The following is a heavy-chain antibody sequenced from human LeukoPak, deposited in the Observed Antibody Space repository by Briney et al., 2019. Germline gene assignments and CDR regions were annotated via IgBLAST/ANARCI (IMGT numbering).Heavy chain of an antibody. Sequence: GSLRLSCAASGFDFGAYEMNWVRQAPGKGLEWVAYFAGSDTTTYYADSVKGRFTISRDNAKNTLYLQMNGLRVEDTAVYYCVRDLVYGTGDQRFDYWGQGTLVTVSS. CDR2: FAGSDTTT. CDR3: VRDLVYGTGDQRFDY. J-gene: IGHJ4*02. CDR1: GFDFGAYE. V-gene: IGHV3-48*03. D-gene: IGHD7-27*01.